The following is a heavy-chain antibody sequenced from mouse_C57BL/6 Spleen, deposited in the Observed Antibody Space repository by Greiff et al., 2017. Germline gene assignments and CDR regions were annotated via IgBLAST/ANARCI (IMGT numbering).Heavy chain of an antibody. Sequence: QVQLKESGPELVKPGASVKLSCKASGYTFTSYDINWVKQRPGQGLEWIGWIYPRDGSTKYNEKFKGKATLTVDTSSSTAYMELHSLTSEDSAVYFCARDYYDYDERIYYAMDYWGQGTSVTVSS. CDR3: ARDYYDYDERIYYAMDY. V-gene: IGHV1-85*01. CDR1: GYTFTSYD. J-gene: IGHJ4*01. CDR2: IYPRDGST. D-gene: IGHD2-4*01.